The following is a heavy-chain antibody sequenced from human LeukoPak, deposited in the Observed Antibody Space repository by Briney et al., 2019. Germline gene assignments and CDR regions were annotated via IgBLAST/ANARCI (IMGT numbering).Heavy chain of an antibody. V-gene: IGHV4-59*01. J-gene: IGHJ4*02. CDR3: ARIYGSGFDY. CDR2: IYYSGST. Sequence: SETLSLTCTVSGGSITSYYWSWIRQPPGKGVEWIGYIYYSGSTNYNPSLKSRVTISVDTSKNQFSLKLSSVTAADTAVYYCARIYGSGFDYWDQGTLVTVSS. D-gene: IGHD3-10*01. CDR1: GGSITSYY.